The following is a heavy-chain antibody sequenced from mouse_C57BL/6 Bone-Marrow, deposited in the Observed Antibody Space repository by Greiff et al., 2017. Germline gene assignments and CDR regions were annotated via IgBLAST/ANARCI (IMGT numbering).Heavy chain of an antibody. V-gene: IGHV14-4*01. CDR3: TANWGAY. D-gene: IGHD4-1*01. CDR1: GFNIKDDY. J-gene: IGHJ3*01. Sequence: VQLKQSGAELVRPGASVKLSCTASGFNIKDDYMHWVKQRPEQGLEWIGWIDPENGDTEYASKFQGKATITADTSSNTAYLQLSSLTSDDTAVYYCTANWGAYWGQGTLVTVSA. CDR2: IDPENGDT.